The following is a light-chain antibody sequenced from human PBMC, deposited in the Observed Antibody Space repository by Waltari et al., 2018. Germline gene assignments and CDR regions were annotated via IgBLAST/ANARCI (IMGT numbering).Light chain of an antibody. J-gene: IGKJ3*01. CDR1: QRLHNTDGNTY. Sequence: DVVLTQSTLFLPVTLGQPASISCRYTQRLHNTDGNTYLDWFLQRPGQAPRRLIYKVSERDSGVPDRFSGIGSGSNFTLKISRVEAEDVGVYYCLQATITFGPGTRVDIK. V-gene: IGKV2-30*01. CDR3: LQATIT. CDR2: KVS.